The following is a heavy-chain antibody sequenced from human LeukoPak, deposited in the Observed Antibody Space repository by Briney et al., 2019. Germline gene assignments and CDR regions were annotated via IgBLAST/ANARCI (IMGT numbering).Heavy chain of an antibody. J-gene: IGHJ1*01. V-gene: IGHV3-74*01. CDR1: GFTFSSYW. CDR2: INSDGSST. Sequence: GGSLRLSCAASGFTFSSYWMHWVRQAPGKGLVWVSRINSDGSSTSYAGSVKGRFTISRDNAKNTLYLQMNSLRAEDTAVYYCARASYCGGDCYSRYFQHWGQGTLVTVSS. CDR3: ARASYCGGDCYSRYFQH. D-gene: IGHD2-21*02.